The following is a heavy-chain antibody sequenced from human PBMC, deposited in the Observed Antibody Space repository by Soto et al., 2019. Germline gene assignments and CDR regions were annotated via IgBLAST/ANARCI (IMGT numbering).Heavy chain of an antibody. Sequence: ASVKVPCKASGYSFTNHDINWVRQVAGQGPEWIAWMNPHSGNTGYAQKFRGRVTVAMDTSSSTDYMELTRLTSDDTAVYFCAVYGGSAARYFDLGGRGTLVTVS. CDR1: GYSFTNHD. D-gene: IGHD6-19*01. CDR2: MNPHSGNT. J-gene: IGHJ2*01. V-gene: IGHV1-8*01. CDR3: AVYGGSAARYFDL.